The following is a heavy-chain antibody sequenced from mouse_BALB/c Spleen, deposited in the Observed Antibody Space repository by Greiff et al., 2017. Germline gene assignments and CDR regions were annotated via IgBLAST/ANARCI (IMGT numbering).Heavy chain of an antibody. Sequence: DVHLVESGGDLEKPGGSLKLSCAASGFTFSSYGMSWVRQTPDKRLEWVATISSGGSYTYYPDSVKGRFTISRDNAKNTLYLQMSSLKSEDTAMYYCARHQSMITTAFDYWGQGTTLTVAS. J-gene: IGHJ2*01. D-gene: IGHD2-4*01. CDR1: GFTFSSYG. CDR3: ARHQSMITTAFDY. V-gene: IGHV5-6*01. CDR2: ISSGGSYT.